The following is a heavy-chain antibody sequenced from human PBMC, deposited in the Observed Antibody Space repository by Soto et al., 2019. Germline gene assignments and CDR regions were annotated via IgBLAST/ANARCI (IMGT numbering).Heavy chain of an antibody. V-gene: IGHV3-53*01. CDR3: ARDGDGGWGN. Sequence: EVQLVESGGGVIQPGGSLRLSCAASGLYVGSSYMSWVRQAPGKGLEWISYISGGGETYYSNSVKGRFTISKDNSKNTLFLQMRSVRAEDTAVYYCARDGDGGWGNWGRGVQVTVTS. CDR2: ISGGGET. D-gene: IGHD7-27*01. J-gene: IGHJ4*02. CDR1: GLYVGSSY.